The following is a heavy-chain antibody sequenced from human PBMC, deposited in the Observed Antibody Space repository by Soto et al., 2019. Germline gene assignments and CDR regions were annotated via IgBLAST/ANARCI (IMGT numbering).Heavy chain of an antibody. J-gene: IGHJ6*02. Sequence: GGSLRLSCAASGFTFSGSAMHWVRQASGKGLEWVGRIRSKANSYATAYAASVKGRFTISRDDSKNTAYLQMNSLKTEDTAVYYCTRSGEEYDSSGYYYYYYGMDVWGQGTTVTVSS. V-gene: IGHV3-73*01. CDR2: IRSKANSYAT. CDR3: TRSGEEYDSSGYYYYYYGMDV. D-gene: IGHD3-22*01. CDR1: GFTFSGSA.